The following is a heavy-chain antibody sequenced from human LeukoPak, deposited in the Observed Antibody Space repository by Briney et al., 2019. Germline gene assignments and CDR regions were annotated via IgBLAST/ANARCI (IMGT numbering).Heavy chain of an antibody. Sequence: GGSLRLSCAASGFTFSSYSMNWVRQAPGKGLEWVSLIYSDSNTHYADSVKGRFTISRDNSKNTLYLQMNSLRAEDTAVYYCARPFDIWGQGTMVTVSS. V-gene: IGHV3-66*04. CDR3: ARPFDI. J-gene: IGHJ3*02. CDR1: GFTFSSYS. CDR2: IYSDSNT.